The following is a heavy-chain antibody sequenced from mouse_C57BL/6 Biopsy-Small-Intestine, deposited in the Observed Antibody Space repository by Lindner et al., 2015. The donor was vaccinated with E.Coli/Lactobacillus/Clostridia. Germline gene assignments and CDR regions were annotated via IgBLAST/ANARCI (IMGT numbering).Heavy chain of an antibody. CDR3: ARGDYGYGAAY. Sequence: VQLQESGPELVKPGASVKISCKASGYAFSSSWMNWVRQRPGKGLEWIGRIYPGDGDTNYNGKFKGKATLTADKSSSTVYMQLSSLTSEDSAVYFCARGDYGYGAAYWGQGTLVTVSA. CDR1: GYAFSSSW. J-gene: IGHJ3*01. D-gene: IGHD2-2*01. V-gene: IGHV1-82*01. CDR2: IYPGDGDT.